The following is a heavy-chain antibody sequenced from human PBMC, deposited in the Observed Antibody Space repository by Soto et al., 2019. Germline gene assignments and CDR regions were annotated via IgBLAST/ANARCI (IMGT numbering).Heavy chain of an antibody. J-gene: IGHJ4*02. CDR3: SRVEITMKVVLD. D-gene: IGHD3-22*01. V-gene: IGHV4-30-2*01. Sequence: LSLTCTVSGGSIGGGGYSWSWIRQPPGKGLEWIGYIYQSGSTDYNPSLKSRVTISVDTSKNKFSLRLSSVTAADTAVYFWSRVEITMKVVLDWGRGTLVTVSS. CDR2: IYQSGST. CDR1: GGSIGGGGYS.